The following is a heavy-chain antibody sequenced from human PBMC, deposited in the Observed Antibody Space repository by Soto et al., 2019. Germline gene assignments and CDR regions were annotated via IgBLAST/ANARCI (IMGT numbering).Heavy chain of an antibody. V-gene: IGHV2-5*02. Sequence: SGPTLVNPTQTLTLTCTFSGFSLSTSGVGVAWIRQPPGKALEWLALIYWDDDKRYSPSLKNRLTISKDTSKNQVVLTMTNMDPVDIAIYFCAHRQRDPKIFAPWGQGTLVTVSS. J-gene: IGHJ5*01. CDR3: AHRQRDPKIFAP. CDR2: IYWDDDK. CDR1: GFSLSTSGVG.